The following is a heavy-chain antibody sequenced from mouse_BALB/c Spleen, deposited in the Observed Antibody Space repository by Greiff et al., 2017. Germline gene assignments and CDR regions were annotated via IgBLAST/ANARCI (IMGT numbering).Heavy chain of an antibody. Sequence: VQLQQSGAELVKPGASVKLSCTASGFNIKDTYMHWVKQRPEQGLEWIGRIDPANGNTKYDPKFQGKATITADTPSNTAYLQLSSLTSEDTAVYYCARSDTTVVASYYYAMDYWGQGTSVTVSS. CDR1: GFNIKDTY. CDR2: IDPANGNT. J-gene: IGHJ4*01. V-gene: IGHV14-3*02. D-gene: IGHD1-1*01. CDR3: ARSDTTVVASYYYAMDY.